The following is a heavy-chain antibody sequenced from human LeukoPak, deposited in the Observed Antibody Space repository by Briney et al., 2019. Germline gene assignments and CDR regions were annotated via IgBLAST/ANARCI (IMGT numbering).Heavy chain of an antibody. CDR2: ISSSSSSI. D-gene: IGHD3-22*01. V-gene: IGHV3-21*04. CDR1: RFTFSSYS. Sequence: GGSLRLSCAASRFTFSSYSMIWVRQAPGKGLEWVSAISSSSSSIYYEDSVKGRFTIFRDNAKNSLYLQMNSLRAEDTAVYYCARASKYYYDSSGYPLDYWGQGTLVTVS. J-gene: IGHJ4*02. CDR3: ARASKYYYDSSGYPLDY.